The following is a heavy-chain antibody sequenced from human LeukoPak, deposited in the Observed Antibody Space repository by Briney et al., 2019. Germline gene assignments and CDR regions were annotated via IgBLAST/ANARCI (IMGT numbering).Heavy chain of an antibody. D-gene: IGHD3-22*01. CDR1: GGTFSSYT. J-gene: IGHJ4*02. Sequence: ATVKVSCKASGGTFSSYTISWVRQAPGQGLEWMGRIIPILGVANYAQKSQGRVTISADKSTNTAYMELSSLRSEDTAVYYCAGGAGITLIAADFWGQGTLVTVSS. CDR2: IIPILGVA. V-gene: IGHV1-69*02. CDR3: AGGAGITLIAADF.